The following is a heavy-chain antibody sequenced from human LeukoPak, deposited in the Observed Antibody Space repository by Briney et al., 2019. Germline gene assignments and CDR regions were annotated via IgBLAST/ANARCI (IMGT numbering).Heavy chain of an antibody. CDR2: ISSYNGNT. CDR1: GYTFTSYG. CDR3: ARDDTEYGGYRDYYYYMDV. V-gene: IGHV1-18*01. J-gene: IGHJ6*03. D-gene: IGHD5-12*01. Sequence: GASVKVSCKASGYTFTSYGISWVRQAPGQGLEWMGWISSYNGNTNYAQKLQGRVTITADKSTSTAYMELSSLRSEDTAVYYCARDDTEYGGYRDYYYYMDVWGKGTTVTVSS.